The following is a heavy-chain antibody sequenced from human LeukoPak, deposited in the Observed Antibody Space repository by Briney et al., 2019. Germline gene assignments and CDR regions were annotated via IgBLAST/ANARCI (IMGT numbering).Heavy chain of an antibody. V-gene: IGHV1-2*06. CDR3: ARDPSSGVGATM. Sequence: ASVKVSCKASGYTFTGYYMHWVRQAPGQGLERMGRINPNSGGTNYAQNFPGRVTTTRDTSISTAYVELSRLRPDDTAVYYCARDPSSGVGATMWGEGNLVTVSS. CDR1: GYTFTGYY. J-gene: IGHJ4*02. D-gene: IGHD1-26*01. CDR2: INPNSGGT.